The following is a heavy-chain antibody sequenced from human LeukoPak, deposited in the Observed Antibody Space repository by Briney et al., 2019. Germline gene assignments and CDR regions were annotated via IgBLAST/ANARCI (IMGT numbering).Heavy chain of an antibody. J-gene: IGHJ6*03. Sequence: PSETLSLTCTVSGGSISSYYWSWIRQPAGKGLEWIGRIYTSGSTIYNPSLKSRATMSVDTSKNQFSLKLSSVTAADTAVYYCARGRYESTRLSADYYFYMDVWGKGTTVTVSS. CDR1: GGSISSYY. CDR3: ARGRYESTRLSADYYFYMDV. V-gene: IGHV4-4*07. CDR2: IYTSGST. D-gene: IGHD1-14*01.